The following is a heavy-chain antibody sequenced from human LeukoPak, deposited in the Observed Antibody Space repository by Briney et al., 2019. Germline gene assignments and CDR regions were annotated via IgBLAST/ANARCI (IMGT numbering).Heavy chain of an antibody. J-gene: IGHJ4*02. D-gene: IGHD3-10*01. CDR2: IIPIFGTA. V-gene: IGHV1-69*01. CDR1: GGTFSSYA. Sequence: ASVKVSCKASGGTFSSYAISWVRQAPGQGLEWMGGIIPIFGTANYAQKFQGRVTITADESTSTSYMELSSLRSEDTAVYYCARDYYGSGSYYKPFDYWGQGTLVTVSS. CDR3: ARDYYGSGSYYKPFDY.